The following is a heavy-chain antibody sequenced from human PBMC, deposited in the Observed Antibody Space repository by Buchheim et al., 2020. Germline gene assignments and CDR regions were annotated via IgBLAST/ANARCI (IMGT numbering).Heavy chain of an antibody. CDR2: INPNSGGT. CDR1: GYTFTGYY. Sequence: QVQLVQSGAEVKKPGASVKVSCKASGYTFTGYYMHWVRQAPGQGLEWMGWINPNSGGTNYAQKVQGWVTMTRDTSISTAYMELSRLRSDDTAVYYCARERTKRIFGVAIDAFDIWGQGT. CDR3: ARERTKRIFGVAIDAFDI. V-gene: IGHV1-2*04. D-gene: IGHD3-3*01. J-gene: IGHJ3*02.